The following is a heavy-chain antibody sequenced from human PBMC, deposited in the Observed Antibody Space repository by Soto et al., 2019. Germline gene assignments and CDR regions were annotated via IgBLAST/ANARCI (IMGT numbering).Heavy chain of an antibody. CDR2: ISTYNGKT. Sequence: ASVKVSCKTSGYTFSTYPISWVRQAPGQGLEWVGWISTYNGKTNYGQKFQGGVTITTDTSTSTAYMDLRNLRSDDTAVYYCARDRVEAALGTFDQWGQGTLVTFSS. CDR3: ARDRVEAALGTFDQ. V-gene: IGHV1-18*01. J-gene: IGHJ4*02. CDR1: GYTFSTYP. D-gene: IGHD6-13*01.